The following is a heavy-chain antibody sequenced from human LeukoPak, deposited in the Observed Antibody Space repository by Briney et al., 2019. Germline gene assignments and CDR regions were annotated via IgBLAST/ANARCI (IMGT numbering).Heavy chain of an antibody. Sequence: GGSLRLSCAASGFTFSSYGMHWVRQAPGKGLEWVAVISHDGSNKYYADSVKGRFTISRDNSKNTLYLQMNSLRAEDTAVYYCAKDRRLLWFGESPLDYWGRGTLVTVSS. CDR3: AKDRRLLWFGESPLDY. CDR2: ISHDGSNK. D-gene: IGHD3-10*01. J-gene: IGHJ4*02. CDR1: GFTFSSYG. V-gene: IGHV3-30*18.